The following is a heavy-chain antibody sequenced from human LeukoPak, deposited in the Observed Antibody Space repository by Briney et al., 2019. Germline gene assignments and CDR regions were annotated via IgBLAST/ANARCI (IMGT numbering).Heavy chain of an antibody. V-gene: IGHV1-18*01. CDR2: ISAYNGNT. CDR1: GYTFTSYG. J-gene: IGHJ3*02. D-gene: IGHD4-17*01. Sequence: ASVKVSCKASGYTFTSYGISWVRQAPGQGLEWMGWISAYNGNTNYAQKPQGRGTMTTDTSTSTAYMELRSLRSDDTAVYYCAREKDVTTPEEGAFDIWGQGTMVTVSS. CDR3: AREKDVTTPEEGAFDI.